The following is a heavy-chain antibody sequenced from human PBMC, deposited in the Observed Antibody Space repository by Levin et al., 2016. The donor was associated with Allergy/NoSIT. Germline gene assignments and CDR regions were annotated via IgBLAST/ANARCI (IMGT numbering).Heavy chain of an antibody. CDR3: AGESYQLLYGYGY. CDR2: ISGSGDNT. Sequence: WIRQPPGKGLEWVSAISGSGDNTFSADSVKGRFTISRDNSKNTLYLQMNSLRAEDTAVYYCAGESYQLLYGYGYWGQGTLVTVSS. J-gene: IGHJ4*02. D-gene: IGHD2-2*02. V-gene: IGHV3-23*01.